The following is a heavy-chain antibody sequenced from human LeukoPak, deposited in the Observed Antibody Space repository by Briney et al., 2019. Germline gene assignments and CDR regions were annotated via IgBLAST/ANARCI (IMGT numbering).Heavy chain of an antibody. D-gene: IGHD3-9*01. Sequence: ASVKVSCKASGYTFTSYGISWVRQAPGQGLEWMGWISAYNGNTNYAQKLQGRVTMTTDTSTRTAYMELRSLRSDATAVYYCATGNPVLRYFDWFTSPRVDPSPFDYWGQGTLVTVSS. CDR2: ISAYNGNT. J-gene: IGHJ4*02. CDR1: GYTFTSYG. V-gene: IGHV1-18*01. CDR3: ATGNPVLRYFDWFTSPRVDPSPFDY.